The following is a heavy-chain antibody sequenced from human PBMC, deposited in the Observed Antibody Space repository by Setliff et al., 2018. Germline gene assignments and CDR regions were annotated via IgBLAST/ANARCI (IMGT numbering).Heavy chain of an antibody. CDR3: ARDTGVRGHESSGYYGVGFAH. CDR2: INTKTGNP. V-gene: IGHV7-4-1*02. D-gene: IGHD3-22*01. CDR1: GYTFTSYP. J-gene: IGHJ4*02. Sequence: GASVKVSCKASGYTFTSYPINWVRQDPGQGLEWMGWINTKTGNPAYAQAFTGRLIFSLDTSVNTAYLQITSLKAEDTAVYYCARDTGVRGHESSGYYGVGFAHWGEGTLVTVSS.